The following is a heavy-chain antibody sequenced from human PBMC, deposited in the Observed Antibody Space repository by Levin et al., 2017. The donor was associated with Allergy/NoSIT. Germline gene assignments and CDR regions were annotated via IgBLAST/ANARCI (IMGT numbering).Heavy chain of an antibody. CDR3: AKDARYCSGGNCNFAWYFDL. CDR2: ISYDGSHK. D-gene: IGHD2-15*01. J-gene: IGHJ2*01. CDR1: GFTFSNYA. V-gene: IGHV3-30*18. Sequence: GSLRLSCAASGFTFSNYAMHWVRQAPGKGLEWVSIISYDGSHKYYADSVKGRFTISRDNSKNTLYLQMTSLRPEDTGVYYCAKDARYCSGGNCNFAWYFDLWGRGTLVTVSS.